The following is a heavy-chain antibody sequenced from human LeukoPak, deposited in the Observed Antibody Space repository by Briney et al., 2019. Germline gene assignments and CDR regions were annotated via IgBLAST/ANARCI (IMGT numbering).Heavy chain of an antibody. CDR3: ARGQVGAHFGDYDYYYGMDV. D-gene: IGHD4-17*01. CDR2: TYYRSKWYN. Sequence: SQTLSLTCAISGDSVSSYSAAWNWIRQSPSRRLEWLGRTYYRSKWYNDYAVSVKGRITINPDTSKNQFSLHLNSVTHEDTAVYYCARGQVGAHFGDYDYYYGMDVWGQGTTVTVSS. V-gene: IGHV6-1*01. CDR1: GDSVSSYSAA. J-gene: IGHJ6*02.